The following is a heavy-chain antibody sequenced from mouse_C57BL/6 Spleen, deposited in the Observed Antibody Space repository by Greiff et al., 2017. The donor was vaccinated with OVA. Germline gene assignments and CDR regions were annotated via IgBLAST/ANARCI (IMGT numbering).Heavy chain of an antibody. Sequence: VQLQQSGPELVKPGASVKISCKASGYTFTDYYMNWVKQSHGKSLEWIGDINPNNGGTSYNQKFKGKATLTVDKSSSTAYMELRSLTSEDSAVYYCARWDYGFSYYAMDYWGQGTSVTVSS. CDR3: ARWDYGFSYYAMDY. D-gene: IGHD1-2*01. CDR1: GYTFTDYY. CDR2: INPNNGGT. J-gene: IGHJ4*01. V-gene: IGHV1-26*01.